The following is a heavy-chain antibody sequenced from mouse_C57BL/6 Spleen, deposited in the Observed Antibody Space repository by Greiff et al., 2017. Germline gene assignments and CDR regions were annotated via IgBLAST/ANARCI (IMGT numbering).Heavy chain of an antibody. CDR1: GFSLRPFGMG. J-gene: IGHJ1*03. V-gene: IGHV8-8*01. CDR2: ICWDDDK. D-gene: IGHD1-1*01. CDR3: ARNYYGSSYEVFFYWYFDV. Sequence: QVTLKVSGPGILQPSQTLSLTCSFSGFSLRPFGMGVGWIRQPSGKGLECLAHICWDDDKYYNPALKSRLTIYKDTSKNQVFLKIANVDTADTATYYCARNYYGSSYEVFFYWYFDVWGTGTTVTVSS.